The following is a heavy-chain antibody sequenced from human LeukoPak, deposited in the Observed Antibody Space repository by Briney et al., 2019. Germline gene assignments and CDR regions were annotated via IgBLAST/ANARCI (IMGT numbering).Heavy chain of an antibody. D-gene: IGHD6-19*01. CDR1: GGSISSSSYY. CDR3: ARQDSSGTLDY. CDR2: IYYSGST. Sequence: SETLSLTCTVSGGSISSSSYYWGWIRQPPGKGLEWTGSIYYSGSTYYNPSLKSRVTISVDTSKNQFSLKLSSVTAADTAVYYCARQDSSGTLDYWGQGTLVTVSS. V-gene: IGHV4-39*01. J-gene: IGHJ4*02.